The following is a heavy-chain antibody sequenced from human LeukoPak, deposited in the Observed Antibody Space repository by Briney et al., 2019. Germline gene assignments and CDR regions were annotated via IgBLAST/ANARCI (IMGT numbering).Heavy chain of an antibody. CDR3: ARRGHSSSYYYYYYMDV. Sequence: SETLSLTCAVYGGSFIGFHWNWIRQPPGKGLEWIGDINHSGSTNYNPSLTSRVTISVDTFKNQFSLKLSSVTAADTAVYYCARRGHSSSYYYYYYMDVWGKGTTVTISS. CDR1: GGSFIGFH. V-gene: IGHV4-34*01. J-gene: IGHJ6*03. CDR2: INHSGST. D-gene: IGHD6-13*01.